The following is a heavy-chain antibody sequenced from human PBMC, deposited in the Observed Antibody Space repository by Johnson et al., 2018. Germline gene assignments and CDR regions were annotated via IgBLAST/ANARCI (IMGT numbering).Heavy chain of an antibody. CDR3: AKTYDSSGSAVDDAFDI. V-gene: IGHV3-74*01. Sequence: VQLQESGGGLVQPGGSLRLSCAASGFTFSSYWMHWVRQAPGKGLVWVSRINSDGSSTSYADSVKGRFTISRDNAKNTLYLQMNSLRAEDTAVYYCAKTYDSSGSAVDDAFDIWGQGTMVTVSS. CDR2: INSDGSST. CDR1: GFTFSSYW. J-gene: IGHJ3*02. D-gene: IGHD3-22*01.